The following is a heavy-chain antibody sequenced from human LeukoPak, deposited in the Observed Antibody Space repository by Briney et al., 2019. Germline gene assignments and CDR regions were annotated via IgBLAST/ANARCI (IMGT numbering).Heavy chain of an antibody. J-gene: IGHJ5*02. V-gene: IGHV4-39*07. D-gene: IGHD1-7*01. CDR1: GGSISSSSYY. CDR2: IYYSGST. Sequence: PSETLSLTCTVSGGSISSSSYYWGWIRQPPGKGLEWIGSIYYSGSTYYNPSLKSRVTISVDTSKNQFSLQLTSVTAADTAVYYCASRRRGWNYVSFDPRGQGTLVTVSS. CDR3: ASRRRGWNYVSFDP.